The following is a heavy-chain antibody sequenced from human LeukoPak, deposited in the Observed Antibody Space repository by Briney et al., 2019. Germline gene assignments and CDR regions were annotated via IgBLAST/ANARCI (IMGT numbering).Heavy chain of an antibody. D-gene: IGHD2-2*02. V-gene: IGHV3-11*04. CDR3: ARDVVPAAIGWFDP. CDR2: ISRGGSTI. J-gene: IGHJ5*02. CDR1: GFTFSDYY. Sequence: GGSLRLSCAASGFTFSDYYMSWIRQAPGKGLEWVSYISRGGSTIYYADSVKGRFTISRDNAKNSLSLQMNSLRAEDTAVYYCARDVVPAAIGWFDPWGQGTLVTVSS.